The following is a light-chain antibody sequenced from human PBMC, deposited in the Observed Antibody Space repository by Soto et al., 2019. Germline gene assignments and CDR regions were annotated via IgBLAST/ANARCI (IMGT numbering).Light chain of an antibody. CDR3: QPYNTFLLT. J-gene: IGKJ3*01. CDR2: KAS. Sequence: DIQVTQSPSTLSASVGDSVTISCRASQIISNWLAWYQQKPGKAPKLLIYKASTLESGVPSRFSGSGSGTDITLTMISLQPDDFATYYCQPYNTFLLTFGPGTRVDIK. CDR1: QIISNW. V-gene: IGKV1-5*03.